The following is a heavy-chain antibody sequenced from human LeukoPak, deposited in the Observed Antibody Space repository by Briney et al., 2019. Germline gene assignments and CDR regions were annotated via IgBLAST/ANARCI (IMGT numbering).Heavy chain of an antibody. CDR1: GFTFSSYW. CDR2: IKGDGSQK. D-gene: IGHD2-2*01. Sequence: GGSLRLSCGASGFTFSSYWMSWVRQAPGKGLEWVANIKGDGSQKYYVDSVKGRFTISRDNAKNSLYLQMDSLGAEDTAVYYCASGPRYCRSNICYEDYWGQGTLVTVSS. V-gene: IGHV3-7*03. J-gene: IGHJ4*02. CDR3: ASGPRYCRSNICYEDY.